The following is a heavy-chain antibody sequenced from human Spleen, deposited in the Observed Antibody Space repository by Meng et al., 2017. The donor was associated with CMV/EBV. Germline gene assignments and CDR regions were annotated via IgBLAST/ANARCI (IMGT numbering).Heavy chain of an antibody. CDR1: TFSSNA. CDR3: ATGSPPAGGEMPTRGFDS. D-gene: IGHD3-10*01. J-gene: IGHJ4*02. Sequence: TFSSNALGWVRQAPGQGLEWLGGIIPISATANCAQRLKGRIAITTDESTNTAYMEMSGLRSEDTAMYYCATGSPPAGGEMPTRGFDSWGQGTLVTVSS. CDR2: IIPISATA. V-gene: IGHV1-69*05.